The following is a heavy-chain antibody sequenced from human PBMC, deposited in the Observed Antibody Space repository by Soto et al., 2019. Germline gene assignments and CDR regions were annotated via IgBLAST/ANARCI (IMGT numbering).Heavy chain of an antibody. D-gene: IGHD1-1*01. CDR3: ASGVQTAGH. CDR2: ISSGSNYI. J-gene: IGHJ4*02. V-gene: IGHV3-21*01. CDR1: GFAFSTYS. Sequence: EVQLVESGGGLVKPGGSLRLSCAASGFAFSTYSMNWVRQAPGKGLEWVSSISSGSNYIYYADSVKGRFTISRDNAKNSLYLQMNSLRVEDTAVYYCASGVQTAGHWGQGTLVTVSS.